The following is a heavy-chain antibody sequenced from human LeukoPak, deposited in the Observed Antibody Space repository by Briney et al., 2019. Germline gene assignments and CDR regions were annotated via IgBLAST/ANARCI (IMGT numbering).Heavy chain of an antibody. V-gene: IGHV3-30*18. J-gene: IGHJ4*02. Sequence: AGGSLRLSCAASGFIFSKYGMQWVRQTPGKGLEWLTVIAHDGSIKHYADSVKGRFTVSRDNSKNTMYLQMNSLRSEDTAVYFCAKEPAEYSSGWYFDDWGQGTLVTVSS. CDR2: IAHDGSIK. CDR1: GFIFSKYG. D-gene: IGHD6-19*01. CDR3: AKEPAEYSSGWYFDD.